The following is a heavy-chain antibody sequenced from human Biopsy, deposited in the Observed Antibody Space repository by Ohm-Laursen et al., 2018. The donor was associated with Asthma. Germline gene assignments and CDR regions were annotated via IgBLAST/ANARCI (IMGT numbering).Heavy chain of an antibody. J-gene: IGHJ6*02. D-gene: IGHD3-10*01. CDR3: ARAVDYSHYYGIDV. Sequence: GSSVKVSCQTSGYTFNSAGITWVRQAPGQGLEWMGWISVYNGNTKVAQKLQDRVTMITDTSTSTAYMELRSLRSDDTAVYLCARAVDYSHYYGIDVWGQGTTVTVS. CDR2: ISVYNGNT. CDR1: GYTFNSAG. V-gene: IGHV1-18*01.